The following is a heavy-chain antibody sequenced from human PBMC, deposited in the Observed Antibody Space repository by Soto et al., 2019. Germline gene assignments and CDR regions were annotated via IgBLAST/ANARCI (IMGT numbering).Heavy chain of an antibody. V-gene: IGHV3-30*03. CDR1: GFTFSSYA. CDR2: ISIRGGDD. CDR3: ARGTIVARQHLDY. J-gene: IGHJ4*02. D-gene: IGHD6-6*01. Sequence: QVQLVESGGGVVQPGKSLRLSCAASGFTFSSYAMHWARQAPGKGLEWVTVISIRGGDDYYAESVRGRFTISRDDSKNTLYLQMDSLRVEDTAVHYCARGTIVARQHLDYWGQGTLVTVSS.